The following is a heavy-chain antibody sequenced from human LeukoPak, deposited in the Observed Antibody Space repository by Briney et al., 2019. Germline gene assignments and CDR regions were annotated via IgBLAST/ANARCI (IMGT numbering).Heavy chain of an antibody. CDR3: ARLLRYYGSGSRGWFDP. V-gene: IGHV4-39*07. D-gene: IGHD3-10*01. CDR1: GGSISSSSYY. CDR2: INHSGST. J-gene: IGHJ5*02. Sequence: SETLSLTCTVSGGSISSSSYYWSWIRQPPGKGLEWIGEINHSGSTNYNPSLKSRVTISVDTSKNQFSLKLSSVTAADTAVYYCARLLRYYGSGSRGWFDPWGQGTLVTVSS.